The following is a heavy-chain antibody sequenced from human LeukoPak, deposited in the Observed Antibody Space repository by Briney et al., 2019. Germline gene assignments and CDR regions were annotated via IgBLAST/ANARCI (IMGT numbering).Heavy chain of an antibody. CDR2: VYHTGSS. V-gene: IGHV4-4*02. CDR1: GGSISSSNW. J-gene: IGHJ5*02. CDR3: ARGGTTVAGTFWFDP. Sequence: PSETPSLTCAVSGGSISSSNWWSWVRQPPGKGLEWIGEVYHTGSSNYNPSLKSRVTISVDKSKSQFSLKLSSVTAADTAVYYCARGGTTVAGTFWFDPWGQGTLVTVSS. D-gene: IGHD6-19*01.